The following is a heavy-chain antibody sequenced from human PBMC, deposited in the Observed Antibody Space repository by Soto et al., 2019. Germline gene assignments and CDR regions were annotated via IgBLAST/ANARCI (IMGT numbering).Heavy chain of an antibody. CDR2: IKQDGSEK. CDR1: GFTFSSYW. V-gene: IGHV3-7*01. J-gene: IGHJ5*02. Sequence: EVQLVESGGGLVQPGGSLRLYCAASGFTFSSYWMSCVRQAQGMGLEWVANIKQDGSEKYYVDSVKGRFTISRDNAKNSLYLQMKSLRAEDTAVYSCARDLEFRDFWSRHFGGVWFDHWGQGTLVTVSS. CDR3: ARDLEFRDFWSRHFGGVWFDH. D-gene: IGHD3-3*01.